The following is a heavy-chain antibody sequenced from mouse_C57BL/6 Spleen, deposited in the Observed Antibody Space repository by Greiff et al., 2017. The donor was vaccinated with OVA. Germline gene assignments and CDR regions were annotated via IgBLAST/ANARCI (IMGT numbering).Heavy chain of an antibody. D-gene: IGHD2-1*01. V-gene: IGHV1-9*01. J-gene: IGHJ1*03. CDR1: GYTFTGYW. Sequence: QVQLQQSGAELMKPGASVKLSCKATGYTFTGYWIEWVKQRPGHGLEWIGEILPGSGSTNYTEKVKGKATFTADTSSNTAYMQLSRLTTEDSAIYYCARKGLLWSSYFDVWGTGTTVTVSS. CDR3: ARKGLLWSSYFDV. CDR2: ILPGSGST.